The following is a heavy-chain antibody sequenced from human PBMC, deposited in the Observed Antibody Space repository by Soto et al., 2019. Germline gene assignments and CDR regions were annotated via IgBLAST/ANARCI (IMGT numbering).Heavy chain of an antibody. Sequence: GGSLRLSCATSGFTFSDYAMSWVRQAPGKGLVWVSRINSDGSSTSYADSVKGRFTISRDNAKNTLYLQMNSLRAEDTAVYYCARGSCSSTSCYRNYYYYGMDVWGQGTTVTVSS. CDR1: GFTFSDYA. D-gene: IGHD2-2*02. CDR3: ARGSCSSTSCYRNYYYYGMDV. CDR2: INSDGSST. J-gene: IGHJ6*02. V-gene: IGHV3-74*01.